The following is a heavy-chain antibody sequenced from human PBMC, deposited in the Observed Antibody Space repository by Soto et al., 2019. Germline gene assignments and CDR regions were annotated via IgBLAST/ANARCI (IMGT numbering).Heavy chain of an antibody. D-gene: IGHD4-4*01. CDR3: ASESTVTTLDYGMDV. CDR1: GGSISSYY. CDR2: IYTSGST. J-gene: IGHJ6*02. Sequence: QVQLQESGPGLVKPSETLSLTCTVSGGSISSYYWSWIRQPAGKGLEWIGRIYTSGSTNYNPSLKSRVTMSVDTSKNQFSLKLSSVTAADTAMYYCASESTVTTLDYGMDVWGQGTTVTVSS. V-gene: IGHV4-4*07.